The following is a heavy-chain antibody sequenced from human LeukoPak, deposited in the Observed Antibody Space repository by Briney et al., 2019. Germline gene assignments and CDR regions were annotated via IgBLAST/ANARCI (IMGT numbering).Heavy chain of an antibody. J-gene: IGHJ4*02. V-gene: IGHV3-30*18. CDR2: ISYDGSNK. D-gene: IGHD2-2*02. Sequence: GGSLRLSCAASGFTFSTYSMNWVRQAPGKGLEWVAVISYDGSNKYYADSVKGRFTISRDNSKNTLYLQMDSLRAEDTAVYYCAKDSCSSTSCYILRPNYFDYWGQGTLVTVSS. CDR1: GFTFSTYS. CDR3: AKDSCSSTSCYILRPNYFDY.